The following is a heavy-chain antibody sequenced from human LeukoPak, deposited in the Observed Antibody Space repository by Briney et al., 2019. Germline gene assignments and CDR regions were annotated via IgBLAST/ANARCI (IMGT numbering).Heavy chain of an antibody. CDR1: GFTFSSYI. CDR3: ARDVGVYGDYAILGY. Sequence: GGSLRLSCAASGFTFSSYIMNWVRQAPRQGLEWLSFITSSSRTIYYTDSVRGRFTVSRDNGKNSLFLQMNSLRAEDSAVYYCARDVGVYGDYAILGYWGQGTLVTVSS. D-gene: IGHD4-17*01. J-gene: IGHJ4*02. CDR2: ITSSSRTI. V-gene: IGHV3-48*01.